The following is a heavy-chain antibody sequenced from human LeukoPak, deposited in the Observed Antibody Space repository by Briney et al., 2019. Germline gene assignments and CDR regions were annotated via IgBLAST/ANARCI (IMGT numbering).Heavy chain of an antibody. CDR2: ISSSSSYI. CDR3: ARDEYNWNVDAFDI. D-gene: IGHD1-20*01. J-gene: IGHJ3*02. Sequence: KAGGSLRLSCAASGFTFSSYSMNWVRQAPGKGLEWVSSISSSSSYIYYADSVKGRFTISRDNAKNSLYLQMNSLRAEDTAVYYCARDEYNWNVDAFDIWGQGTVVTVSS. CDR1: GFTFSSYS. V-gene: IGHV3-21*04.